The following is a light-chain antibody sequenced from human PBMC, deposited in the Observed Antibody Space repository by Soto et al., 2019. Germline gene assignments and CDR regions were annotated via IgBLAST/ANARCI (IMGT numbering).Light chain of an antibody. CDR2: GAS. J-gene: IGKJ5*01. CDR1: QSVSTK. V-gene: IGKV3-15*01. CDR3: QQYHNWPPIT. Sequence: EILMTQSPATGSVSPCETATLAVIRSQSVSTKLAWHQQKPGQAPRLLINGASTRATGVPARFSGWGSGTEFTLTISSLQSEDFAVYYCQQYHNWPPITFGQGTRLEIK.